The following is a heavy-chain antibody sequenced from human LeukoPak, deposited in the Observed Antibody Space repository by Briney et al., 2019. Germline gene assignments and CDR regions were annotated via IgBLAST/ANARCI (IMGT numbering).Heavy chain of an antibody. CDR1: GLTFSDYS. CDR3: ARDYKYAFDN. J-gene: IGHJ4*02. Sequence: GGSLRLSCAASGLTFSDYSMNWVRQAPGKGLQWISYIGIDSGNTNYADSVKGRFTISGDKAKNSLYLQMNSLRVEDTAVYYCARDYKYAFDNWGQGTLVTVSS. CDR2: IGIDSGNT. V-gene: IGHV3-11*06. D-gene: IGHD5-24*01.